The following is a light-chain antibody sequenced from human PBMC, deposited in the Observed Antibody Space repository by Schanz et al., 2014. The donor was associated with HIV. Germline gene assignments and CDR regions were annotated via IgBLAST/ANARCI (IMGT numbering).Light chain of an antibody. J-gene: IGLJ3*02. CDR3: SSYTKSNTWM. Sequence: QSALTQPASVSGSLGQSTTISCTGTSSDVGVSHYVSWYQQHPGKAPKLMIYEVSKRPSGVPDRFSGSKSGNTASLTVSGLQAEDEADYYCSSYTKSNTWMFGGGTKLTVL. CDR2: EVS. CDR1: SSDVGVSHY. V-gene: IGLV2-14*01.